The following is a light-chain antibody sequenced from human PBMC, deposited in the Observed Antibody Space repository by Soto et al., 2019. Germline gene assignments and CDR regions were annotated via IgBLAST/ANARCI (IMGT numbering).Light chain of an antibody. J-gene: IGKJ5*01. Sequence: DIQMTQSPSSLSASVGARVTVTCRTSQSISNHLNWYQQNPGEAPKLISYGSSSLHYGVPSRFSGSGSGSAFTLTISSLQPEDSATYYCQQSFTAPITFGQGTRLEIK. CDR3: QQSFTAPIT. CDR2: GSS. CDR1: QSISNH. V-gene: IGKV1-39*01.